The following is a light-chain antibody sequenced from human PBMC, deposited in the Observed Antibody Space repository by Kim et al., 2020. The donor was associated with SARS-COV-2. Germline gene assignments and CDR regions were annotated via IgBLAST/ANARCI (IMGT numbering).Light chain of an antibody. CDR2: GAS. CDR1: QTISSN. V-gene: IGKV3-15*01. Sequence: VSPGERATLSGRASQTISSNLAWYQQKPGQAPRLLIFGASTRATGIPARFSGSGSGTEFTLTFSSLQSEDSAVYYCQQYTDVPLTFGGETKVDIK. J-gene: IGKJ4*01. CDR3: QQYTDVPLT.